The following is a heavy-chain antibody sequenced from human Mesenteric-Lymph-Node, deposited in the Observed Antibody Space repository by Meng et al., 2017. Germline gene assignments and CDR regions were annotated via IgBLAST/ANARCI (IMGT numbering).Heavy chain of an antibody. V-gene: IGHV7-4-1*02. CDR2: ININTGNP. Sequence: QVQRVRSGAEVKKPGSSVKVSCKASGGTFSSYAISWVRQAPGQGLEWMGGININTGNPTYAQGFTGRFVFSLDTSVSTAYLQISSLKAEDTAVYYCARDYVVVSTPGYWGQGTLVTVSS. CDR1: GGTFSSYA. CDR3: ARDYVVVSTPGY. J-gene: IGHJ4*02. D-gene: IGHD2-21*01.